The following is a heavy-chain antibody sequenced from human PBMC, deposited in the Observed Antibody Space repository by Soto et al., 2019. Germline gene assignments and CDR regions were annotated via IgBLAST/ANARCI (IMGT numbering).Heavy chain of an antibody. J-gene: IGHJ6*02. D-gene: IGHD3-16*01. CDR3: AQCLLGVNYYYGMDV. CDR2: IIPIFANA. V-gene: IGHV1-69*12. Sequence: QVQLVQSGAEVKKPGSSVKVSCKASGGTFSSYAINWVRQAPGQGLEWMGGIIPIFANADYAQKFQGRVTISADESTSTAYMELSSLRSEDTAVYYCAQCLLGVNYYYGMDVWGQGTTVTVSS. CDR1: GGTFSSYA.